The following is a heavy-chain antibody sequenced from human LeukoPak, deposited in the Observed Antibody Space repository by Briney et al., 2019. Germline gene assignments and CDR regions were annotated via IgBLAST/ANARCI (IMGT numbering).Heavy chain of an antibody. CDR2: ISTSSTTK. Sequence: GGSLRLSCAASGFTFSSYSMSWVRQAPGKGPEWLSYISTSSTTKYYADSVKGRFTISRDNAKNSLYLQMNSLRAEDTAVYYCASGSPAFDYWGQGTLVTVSS. J-gene: IGHJ4*02. V-gene: IGHV3-48*04. CDR3: ASGSPAFDY. CDR1: GFTFSSYS.